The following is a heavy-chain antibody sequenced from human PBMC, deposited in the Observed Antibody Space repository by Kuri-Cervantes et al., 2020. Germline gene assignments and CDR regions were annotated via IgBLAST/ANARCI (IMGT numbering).Heavy chain of an antibody. CDR2: IYWDDDK. Sequence: SGPTLVKPTQTLTLTCAFSGFSLSTSGVGVGWIRQPPGKAPEWLALIYWDDDKRYSPSLKSRLTITKDTSKNQVVLTMTNMDPVDTATYYCALYDYGDYQRDRTYYFGYWGQGTLVTVSS. CDR1: GFSLSTSGVG. CDR3: ALYDYGDYQRDRTYYFGY. J-gene: IGHJ4*02. V-gene: IGHV2-5*02. D-gene: IGHD4-17*01.